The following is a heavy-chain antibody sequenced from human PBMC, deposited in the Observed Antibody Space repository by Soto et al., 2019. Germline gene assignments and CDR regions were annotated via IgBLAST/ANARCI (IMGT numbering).Heavy chain of an antibody. CDR2: INHSGST. CDR3: ARAKNGVYHYYGMDV. Sequence: SETLSLTCAVYGGSFSGYYWSWIRQPPGKGLEWIGEINHSGSTNYNPSLKSRVTISVDTSKNQFSLKLSSVTAADTAVYYCARAKNGVYHYYGMDVWGQGTTVTVSS. J-gene: IGHJ6*02. D-gene: IGHD2-8*01. V-gene: IGHV4-34*01. CDR1: GGSFSGYY.